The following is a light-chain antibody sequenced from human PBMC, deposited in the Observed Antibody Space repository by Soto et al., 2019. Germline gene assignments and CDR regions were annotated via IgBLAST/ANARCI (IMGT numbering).Light chain of an antibody. Sequence: EIVMTQSPATLSVSPGERVTLSCRASQSISSNLAWYQQKPGQAPRLVIYGASTRATSIPARFSGSGSGTEFTLTISSLQSEDFAVYYCQQYNDWPPRYTFGKGTRLDIK. J-gene: IGKJ2*01. V-gene: IGKV3-15*01. CDR1: QSISSN. CDR3: QQYNDWPPRYT. CDR2: GAS.